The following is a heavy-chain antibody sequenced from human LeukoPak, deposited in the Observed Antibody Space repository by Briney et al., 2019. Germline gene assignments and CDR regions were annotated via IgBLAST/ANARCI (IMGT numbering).Heavy chain of an antibody. D-gene: IGHD6-25*01. CDR1: GGSFSGYY. J-gene: IGHJ4*02. V-gene: IGHV4-59*12. CDR2: IYYSGST. Sequence: SETLSLTCAVYGGSFSGYYWSWIRQPPGKGLEWIGYIYYSGSTNYNPSLRSRVTISVDTSKDQFSLQLNSVTPEDTAVYYCARDPRISSACYFDYWGQGTLVTVSS. CDR3: ARDPRISSACYFDY.